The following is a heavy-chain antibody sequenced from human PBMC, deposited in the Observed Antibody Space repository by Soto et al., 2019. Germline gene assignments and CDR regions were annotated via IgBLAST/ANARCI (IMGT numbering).Heavy chain of an antibody. CDR1: GFSLTDTGAT. J-gene: IGHJ5*01. CDR2: IYWYDDK. V-gene: IGHV2-5*01. CDR3: AHSHFEILTGPFDS. D-gene: IGHD3-9*01. Sequence: QITLKESGPTLVQPTQTLTLTCTFSGFSLTDTGATVGWNRQAPGKGLEWLALIYWYDDKRYNPSLKNRLTIAKDTSRNQVILTLSNVGPVDTATYYCAHSHFEILTGPFDSRGPGTLVTVSS.